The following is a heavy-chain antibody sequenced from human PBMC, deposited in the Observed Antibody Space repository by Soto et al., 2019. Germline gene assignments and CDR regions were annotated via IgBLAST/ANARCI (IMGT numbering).Heavy chain of an antibody. V-gene: IGHV1-18*01. CDR3: ASDPTPIVVVPAVLDY. D-gene: IGHD2-2*01. Sequence: QVQLVQSGAEVKKPGASVKVSCKASGYTFTSYGISWVRQAPGQGLEWMGWISAYNGNTNYAQKLQGRVTMTTDTSTSKAYMELRRLRSDDTAVYYCASDPTPIVVVPAVLDYWGQGTLVTVSS. J-gene: IGHJ4*02. CDR1: GYTFTSYG. CDR2: ISAYNGNT.